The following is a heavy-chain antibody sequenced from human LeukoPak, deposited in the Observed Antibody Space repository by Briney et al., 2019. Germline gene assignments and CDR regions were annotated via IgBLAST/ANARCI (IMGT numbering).Heavy chain of an antibody. D-gene: IGHD5-24*01. V-gene: IGHV4-61*08. CDR3: ERARHRRDGVDY. CDR2: IYYSEST. J-gene: IGHJ4*02. Sequence: SSETLSLTCAVSGGSISSGGYYWSWIRQPPGKGLEWIGYIYYSESTNYNPSLKSRVTISVDTSKNQFSLKLSSVTAADTAVYYCERARHRRDGVDYWGQGTLVTVSS. CDR1: GGSISSGGYY.